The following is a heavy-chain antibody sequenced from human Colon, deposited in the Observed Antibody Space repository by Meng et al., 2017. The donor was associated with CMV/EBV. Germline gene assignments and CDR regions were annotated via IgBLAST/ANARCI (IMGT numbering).Heavy chain of an antibody. V-gene: IGHV1-69*12. CDR1: GGSFSNYA. D-gene: IGHD5-24*01. J-gene: IGHJ4*02. CDR2: IVPIFVTP. CDR3: ARARDRDGLYNFDS. Sequence: QGHRVRSGAEVKKAWSSVKVSCRTSGGSFSNYAVSWVRQAPGQGLEWMGGIVPIFVTPNYAQKFQGRVTVTADESTSTAYMELSSLTSEDTAIYYCARARDRDGLYNFDSWGQGTLVTVSS.